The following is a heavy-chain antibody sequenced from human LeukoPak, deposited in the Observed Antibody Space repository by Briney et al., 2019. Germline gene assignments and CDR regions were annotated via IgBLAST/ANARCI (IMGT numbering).Heavy chain of an antibody. CDR1: GFTFSSYS. CDR3: ARETGSGYSSGWYQEGWFDP. V-gene: IGHV3-21*01. Sequence: GGSLRLSCAASGFTFSSYSMNWVRQAPGKGLEWVSSISSSSSYIYYADSGKGRFTISRDNAKNSLYLQMNSLRAEDTAVYYCARETGSGYSSGWYQEGWFDPWGQGTLVTVSS. CDR2: ISSSSSYI. D-gene: IGHD6-19*01. J-gene: IGHJ5*02.